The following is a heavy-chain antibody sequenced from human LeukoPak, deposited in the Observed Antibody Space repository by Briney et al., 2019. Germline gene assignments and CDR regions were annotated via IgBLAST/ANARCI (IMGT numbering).Heavy chain of an antibody. V-gene: IGHV1-46*03. CDR1: GFTFTSYY. CDR2: INPSGGST. CDR3: ARKLTGGFLFDY. J-gene: IGHJ4*02. D-gene: IGHD7-27*01. Sequence: ASVKVSCKASGFTFTSYYMDWVLQAPGQGLEWMGIINPSGGSTSYAQKFQGRVTMTRETSTSTVYMELSSLSSEDTAVYYCARKLTGGFLFDYWGQGTLVTVSS.